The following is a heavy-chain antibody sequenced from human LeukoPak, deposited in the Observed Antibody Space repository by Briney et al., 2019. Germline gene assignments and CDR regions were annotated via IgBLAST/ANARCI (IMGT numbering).Heavy chain of an antibody. V-gene: IGHV3-48*02. CDR1: GFTFSDYT. J-gene: IGHJ4*02. Sequence: GESLRLSCAVSGFTFSDYTMNWVRQAPGKGQEWVSNIRSSSSAIYYADSVKGRFTISRDNAKNSLYLQMNSLRDEDTAVYYCATGLPLEYWGQGTLVTVSS. D-gene: IGHD4-11*01. CDR3: ATGLPLEY. CDR2: IRSSSSAI.